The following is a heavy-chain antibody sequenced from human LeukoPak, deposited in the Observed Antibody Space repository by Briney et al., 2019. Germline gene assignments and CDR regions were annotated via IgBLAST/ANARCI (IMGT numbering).Heavy chain of an antibody. D-gene: IGHD6-13*01. J-gene: IGHJ4*02. CDR3: TTVGSSWGFDY. V-gene: IGHV3-15*01. CDR1: GFTFSKAW. Sequence: PGGSLRLSCAASGFTFSKAWMTWVRQSAGKGLEWVGRTKSRADGGTTDYPAPVKGRFTISRDDEKNTVYLEINSLTTEDSAVYYCTTVGSSWGFDYWGQGTLVTVSS. CDR2: TKSRADGGTT.